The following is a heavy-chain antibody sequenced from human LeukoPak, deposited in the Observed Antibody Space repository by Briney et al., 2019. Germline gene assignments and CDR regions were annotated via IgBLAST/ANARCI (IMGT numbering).Heavy chain of an antibody. CDR3: ARTGTQRKSKYYFDY. V-gene: IGHV4-34*01. D-gene: IGHD5/OR15-5a*01. CDR2: INHSGST. J-gene: IGHJ4*02. Sequence: PSETLSLTCAVYGGSFSGYYWSWIRQPPGKGLEWIGEINHSGSTNYNPSLKSRVTISVDTSKNQFSLKLSSVTAADTAVYYCARTGTQRKSKYYFDYWGQGTLATVSS. CDR1: GGSFSGYY.